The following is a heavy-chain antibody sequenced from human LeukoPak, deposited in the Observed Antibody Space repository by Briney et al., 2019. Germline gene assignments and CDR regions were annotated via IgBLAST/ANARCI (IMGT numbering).Heavy chain of an antibody. D-gene: IGHD4-17*01. CDR1: GFTFSSDG. V-gene: IGHV3-30*18. CDR3: AKVQTTADDAFDI. Sequence: GGSLRLSCAASGFTFSSDGMHWVRQAPGKGLEWVAVISYDGSNKYYAESVTGRFTISRGNSKNTLYLQMNSRRAEDTAVYYCAKVQTTADDAFDIWGQGTMVTVSS. J-gene: IGHJ3*02. CDR2: ISYDGSNK.